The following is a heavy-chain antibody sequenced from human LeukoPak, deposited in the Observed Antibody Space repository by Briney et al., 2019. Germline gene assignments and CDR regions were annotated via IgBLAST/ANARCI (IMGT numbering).Heavy chain of an antibody. J-gene: IGHJ4*02. V-gene: IGHV3-23*01. CDR1: GFIFSNYA. D-gene: IGHD3-10*01. Sequence: GGSLRLSCAASGFIFSNYAMSWVRQAPGKGLEWVSSFDTLDGLTNYAESVKGRFTISRDNSKNTLYLQMNSLTAEDTAVYYCAKPFSFGSDSSYQAIDSWGQGTLVTVSS. CDR2: FDTLDGLT. CDR3: AKPFSFGSDSSYQAIDS.